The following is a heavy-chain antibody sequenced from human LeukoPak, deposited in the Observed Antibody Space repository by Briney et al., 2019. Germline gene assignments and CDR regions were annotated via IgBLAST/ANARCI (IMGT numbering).Heavy chain of an antibody. D-gene: IGHD6-19*01. V-gene: IGHV3-23*01. CDR2: ISGGGGST. CDR3: GGQLYSSGWGDFDY. Sequence: PGGSLRLSCAASGFTFSSYAMSWVRQAPGKGLEWVSAISGGGGSTNYADSVKGRFTISRDNSKNTLYLQMNSLRAEDTAVYYCGGQLYSSGWGDFDYWGQGTLVTVSS. CDR1: GFTFSSYA. J-gene: IGHJ4*02.